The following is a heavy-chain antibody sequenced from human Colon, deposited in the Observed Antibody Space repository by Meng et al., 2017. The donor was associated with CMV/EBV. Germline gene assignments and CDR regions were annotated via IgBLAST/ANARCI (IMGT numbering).Heavy chain of an antibody. V-gene: IGHV3-74*03. CDR3: VMLPPGF. D-gene: IGHD3-10*01. CDR1: GSTPSTFW. CDR2: VHSSGSME. Sequence: EGQMLECGGDVVRPGGSLRLSCAVSGSTPSTFWLDWVRQVPGKGPVWVSRVHSSGSMETYEDSVKGRFTASRDNTKNTFYLQMNSLRDEDTAVYYCVMLPPGFWGQGTLVTVSS. J-gene: IGHJ4*02.